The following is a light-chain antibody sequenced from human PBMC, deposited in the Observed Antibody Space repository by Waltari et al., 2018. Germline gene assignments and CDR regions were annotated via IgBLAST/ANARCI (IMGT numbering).Light chain of an antibody. CDR3: SSYTSSSTWV. CDR2: DVS. J-gene: IGLJ3*02. Sequence: QSALTQPASVSGSPGQSITISCTGTSSDGGGYNYVSWYQQPPGKDPKLMIYDVSKRPSGVSTRFSGYKSGNTASLTISGLQAEDEAAYYCSSYTSSSTWVFGGGTKLTVL. CDR1: SSDGGGYNY. V-gene: IGLV2-14*01.